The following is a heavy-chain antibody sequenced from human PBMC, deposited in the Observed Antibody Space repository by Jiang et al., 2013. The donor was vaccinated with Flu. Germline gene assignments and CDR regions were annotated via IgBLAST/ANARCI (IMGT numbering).Heavy chain of an antibody. Sequence: GPGLVKPSETLSLTCTVSGGSISSSSYYWGWIRQPPGKGLEWIGSIYYSGSTYYNPSLKSRVTISVDTSKNQFSLKLSSVTAADTAVYYCARLIVVVSRWFDPWGQGTLVTVSS. CDR1: GGSISSSSYY. J-gene: IGHJ5*02. CDR3: ARLIVVVSRWFDP. CDR2: IYYSGST. V-gene: IGHV4-39*01. D-gene: IGHD2-21*01.